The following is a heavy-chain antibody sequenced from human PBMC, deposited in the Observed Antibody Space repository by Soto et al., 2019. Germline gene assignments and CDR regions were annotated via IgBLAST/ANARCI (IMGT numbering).Heavy chain of an antibody. J-gene: IGHJ3*02. Sequence: GGSLRLSCAASGFSFSGDWMTWVRQTPGKGLEWVSSISSSSSYIYYADSVKGRFTISRDNAKNSLYLQMNSLRAEDTAVYYCARDRTAAAGRTFDIWGQGTMVTVSS. CDR3: ARDRTAAAGRTFDI. CDR2: ISSSSSYI. V-gene: IGHV3-21*01. D-gene: IGHD6-13*01. CDR1: GFSFSGDW.